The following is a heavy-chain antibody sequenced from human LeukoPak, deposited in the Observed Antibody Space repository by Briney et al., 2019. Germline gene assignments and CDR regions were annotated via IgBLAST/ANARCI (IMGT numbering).Heavy chain of an antibody. J-gene: IGHJ6*02. CDR1: GYTFTSYY. V-gene: IGHV1-46*01. CDR3: ARGCRVVPGVHNVGMTSYYNGMDV. D-gene: IGHD2-2*01. Sequence: ASVEVSCKPSGYTFTSYYMHWVRQAPGQGLEWMGIINPSGGDTSYAQKFQGRVTTTRDLSTSTVYMEVVSLRPEDTAVYYCARGCRVVPGVHNVGMTSYYNGMDVWGQGTTVTVSS. CDR2: INPSGGDT.